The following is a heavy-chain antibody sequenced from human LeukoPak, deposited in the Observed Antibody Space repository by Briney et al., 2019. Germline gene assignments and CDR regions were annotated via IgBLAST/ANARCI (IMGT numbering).Heavy chain of an antibody. CDR1: GGSISSGDYY. Sequence: SQTLSLTCTVSGGSISSGDYYWSWIRQPPGKGLERIGYIYYSGSTYYNPSLKSRVAISVDTSKNQFSLKLSSVTAADTAVYYCARGGVVTATHNWFDPWGQGTLVTVSS. D-gene: IGHD2-21*02. J-gene: IGHJ5*02. V-gene: IGHV4-30-4*01. CDR3: ARGGVVTATHNWFDP. CDR2: IYYSGST.